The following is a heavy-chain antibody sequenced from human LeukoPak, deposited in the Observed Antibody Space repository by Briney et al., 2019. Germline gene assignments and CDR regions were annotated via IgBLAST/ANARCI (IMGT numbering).Heavy chain of an antibody. CDR1: GYSITSYW. CDR3: ARQYNWNDEYDY. V-gene: IGHV5-10-1*01. Sequence: GGSLKISCKGSGYSITSYWISWVRQMPGKGLEWMGRIDPSDSYTNYSPSFQGHVTISADKSISTAYLQWSSLKASDTAMYYCARQYNWNDEYDYWGQGTLVTVSS. D-gene: IGHD1-1*01. CDR2: IDPSDSYT. J-gene: IGHJ4*02.